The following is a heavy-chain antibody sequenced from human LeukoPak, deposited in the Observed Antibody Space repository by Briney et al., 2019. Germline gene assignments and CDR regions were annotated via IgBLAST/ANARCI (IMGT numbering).Heavy chain of an antibody. CDR1: GFTLSSYS. V-gene: IGHV3-23*01. CDR2: ISGSGGST. D-gene: IGHD3-10*01. J-gene: IGHJ4*02. CDR3: AKDVRFGELFDY. Sequence: GSLRLSCSASGFTLSSYSLSWVRQAPGKGLEWVSAISGSGGSTYYADSVKGRFTISRDNSKNTLYLQMNSLRAEDTAVYYCAKDVRFGELFDYWGQGTLVTVSS.